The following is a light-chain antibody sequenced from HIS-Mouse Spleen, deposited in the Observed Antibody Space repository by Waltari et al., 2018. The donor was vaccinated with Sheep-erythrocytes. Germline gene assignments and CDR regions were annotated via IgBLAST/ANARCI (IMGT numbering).Light chain of an antibody. CDR3: SSYTSSSTPVV. V-gene: IGLV2-14*01. CDR2: EVS. CDR1: SSDVGGYNY. Sequence: QSALTQPASVSGSPGQSITISCTGTSSDVGGYNYVSWYQQHPGKAPKLMIYEVSNRASGVSNRLAGSKAGNTASLTISGLRAEDEADYYCSSYTSSSTPVVFGGGTKLTVL. J-gene: IGLJ2*01.